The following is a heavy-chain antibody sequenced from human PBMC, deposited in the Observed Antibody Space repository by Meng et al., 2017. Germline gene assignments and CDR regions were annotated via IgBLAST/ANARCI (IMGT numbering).Heavy chain of an antibody. V-gene: IGHV1-18*01. Sequence: VYLGRSGAEGETRGGAVEESWKASGYTFSSYCISLVRRSPVKGVKWMGWIRPYNGNTNNAQTLQGIFTKTTDTSTSTAYMELRSLRSDDTAVYYCAKASDGSWSNPTMRLRWFDPWGQGTLVTVSS. CDR3: AKASDGSWSNPTMRLRWFDP. CDR2: IRPYNGNT. J-gene: IGHJ5*02. D-gene: IGHD3-10*01. CDR1: GYTFSSYC.